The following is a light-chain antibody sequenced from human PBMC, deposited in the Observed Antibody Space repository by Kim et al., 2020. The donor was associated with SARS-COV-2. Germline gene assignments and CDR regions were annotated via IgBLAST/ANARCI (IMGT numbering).Light chain of an antibody. V-gene: IGKV4-1*01. CDR1: QTVLYSSNNKYY. CDR3: QQFHSPPYT. CDR2: WAS. J-gene: IGKJ2*01. Sequence: ATNNCKSNQTVLYSSNNKYYLAWYQQKPGQPPHLLIYWASSRESGVPDRFSGSGSGTDFTLTISSLQAEDVAVYYCQQFHSPPYTFGQGTKLEI.